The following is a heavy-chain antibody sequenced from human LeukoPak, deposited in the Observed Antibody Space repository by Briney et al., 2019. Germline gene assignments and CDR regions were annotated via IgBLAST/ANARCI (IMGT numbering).Heavy chain of an antibody. V-gene: IGHV3-9*01. J-gene: IGHJ6*03. Sequence: PGGSLRLSCAASGFTFDDYAMHWVRQAPGKGLEWVSGISWNSGSIGYADSVKGRFTISRDNAKNSLYLQMNSLRAEGTALYYCAKDMQGYYYYMDVWGKGTTVTVSS. CDR1: GFTFDDYA. CDR2: ISWNSGSI. CDR3: AKDMQGYYYYMDV.